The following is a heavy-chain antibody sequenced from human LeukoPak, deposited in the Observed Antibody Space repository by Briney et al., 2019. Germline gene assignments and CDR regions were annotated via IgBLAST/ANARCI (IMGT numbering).Heavy chain of an antibody. CDR2: ISAYNGNT. J-gene: IGHJ3*02. CDR1: GYTFTSYG. CDR3: ARVTFTDDAFDI. V-gene: IGHV1-18*01. Sequence: GASVKVSCKASGYTFTSYGISWVRQAPGQGLEWMGWISAYNGNTNYAQKLQGRVTMTTDTSTSTAYMELRSLRSDATAVYYRARVTFTDDAFDIWGQGTMVTVSS. D-gene: IGHD1-20*01.